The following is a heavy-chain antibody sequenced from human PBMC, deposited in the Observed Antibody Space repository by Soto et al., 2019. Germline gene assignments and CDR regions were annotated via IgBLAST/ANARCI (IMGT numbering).Heavy chain of an antibody. CDR3: AGSGGPAVPAAPYAFDI. Sequence: SETLSLTCTVSGGSISSYYWSWIRQPPGKGLEWIGYIYYSGSTNYNPSLKSRVTISVDTSKNQFSLKLSSVTAADTAVYYCAGSGGPAVPAAPYAFDIWGQGTMVTVSS. CDR2: IYYSGST. CDR1: GGSISSYY. V-gene: IGHV4-59*01. J-gene: IGHJ3*02. D-gene: IGHD2-2*01.